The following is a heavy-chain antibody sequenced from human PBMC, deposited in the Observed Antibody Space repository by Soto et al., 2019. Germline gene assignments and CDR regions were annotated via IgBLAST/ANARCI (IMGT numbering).Heavy chain of an antibody. CDR2: ISADNGNT. V-gene: IGHV1-18*01. D-gene: IGHD4-17*01. Sequence: QVQLVQSGAEVKKPGASVKVSCKASGYTFTSYGISCVRQAPGHGLEWLGWISADNGNTNYSQKIQGRVTMTTATSRSTAYMELRSLRSDDTAVYYCARGMFLVHDYGDNMCYFVLWRRCTLVTVSS. CDR1: GYTFTSYG. CDR3: ARGMFLVHDYGDNMCYFVL. J-gene: IGHJ2*01.